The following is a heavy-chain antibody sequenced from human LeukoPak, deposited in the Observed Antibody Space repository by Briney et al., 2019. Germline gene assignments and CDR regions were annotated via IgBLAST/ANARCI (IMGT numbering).Heavy chain of an antibody. J-gene: IGHJ5*02. CDR1: GGTSSSYA. Sequence: VASVKVSCKASGGTSSSYAISWVRQAPGQGLEWMGGIIPIFGTANYAQKFQGRVTITADESTSTAYMELSSLRSEDTAVYYCARARRYCSGGSCYPTWFDPWGQGTLVTVSS. CDR3: ARARRYCSGGSCYPTWFDP. V-gene: IGHV1-69*13. D-gene: IGHD2-15*01. CDR2: IIPIFGTA.